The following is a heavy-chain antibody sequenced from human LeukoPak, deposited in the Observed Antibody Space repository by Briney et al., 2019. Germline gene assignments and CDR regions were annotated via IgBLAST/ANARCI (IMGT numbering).Heavy chain of an antibody. J-gene: IGHJ5*02. CDR2: IYSGGST. D-gene: IGHD6-13*01. V-gene: IGHV3-53*01. Sequence: GGSLRLSCAVSGFTVSSNYMSWVRQAPGKGLEWVSVIYSGGSTYYADSVKGRFTISRDNSKNTLYLQMNSLRAEDTAVYYCARIAAALGWFDPWGQGTLATVSS. CDR3: ARIAAALGWFDP. CDR1: GFTVSSNY.